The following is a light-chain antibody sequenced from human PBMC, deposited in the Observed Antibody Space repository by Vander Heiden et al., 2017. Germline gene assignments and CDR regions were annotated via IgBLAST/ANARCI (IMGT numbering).Light chain of an antibody. Sequence: QSVLTQPPSVSGAPGQRVTISRTGRSSNIGAGYEVPWYQQLPGTAPKLLIYGNSNRPSGVPDRFSGSKSGTSASLAITGLQAEDEADYYCQSYDSSLSGSVVFGGGTKLTVL. CDR1: SSNIGAGYE. CDR3: QSYDSSLSGSVV. J-gene: IGLJ2*01. CDR2: GNS. V-gene: IGLV1-40*01.